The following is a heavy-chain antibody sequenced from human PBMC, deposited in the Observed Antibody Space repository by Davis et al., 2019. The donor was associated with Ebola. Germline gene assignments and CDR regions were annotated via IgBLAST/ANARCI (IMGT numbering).Heavy chain of an antibody. CDR1: GLTFSNFG. J-gene: IGHJ4*02. D-gene: IGHD3-3*01. V-gene: IGHV3-33*01. Sequence: GESLKISCATSGLTFSNFGMSWVRQAPGKGLEWVAVIWYDGSNKYYADSVKGRFTISRDNSKNTLYLQMNSLRAEDTAVYYCARAGLAWEWLSHFDYWGQGTLVTVSS. CDR3: ARAGLAWEWLSHFDY. CDR2: IWYDGSNK.